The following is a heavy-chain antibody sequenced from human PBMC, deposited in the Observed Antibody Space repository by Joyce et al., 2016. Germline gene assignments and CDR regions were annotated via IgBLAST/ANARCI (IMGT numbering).Heavy chain of an antibody. CDR1: GRAFRGFF. Sequence: QVQLQQRGAGLLKPSETLSRTCAVSGRAFRGFFWTWVRQPPGKGLEWIGDINNSGVNNYSPYLKTRVTFSVDTSKNQFSVELNSLSAADTAVYYCARSEWLAPLMYWGQGTPVTVS. CDR3: ARSEWLAPLMY. CDR2: INNSGVN. V-gene: IGHV4-34*01. D-gene: IGHD6-19*01. J-gene: IGHJ4*02.